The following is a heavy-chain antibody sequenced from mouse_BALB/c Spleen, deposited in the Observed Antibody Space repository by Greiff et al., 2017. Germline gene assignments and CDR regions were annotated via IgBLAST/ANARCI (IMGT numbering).Heavy chain of an antibody. CDR1: GFTFSSYG. CDR3: ARQPRATGFAY. D-gene: IGHD3-1*01. CDR2: ISSGGSYT. J-gene: IGHJ3*01. V-gene: IGHV5-6*01. Sequence: EVKVVESGGDLVKPGGSLKLSCAASGFTFSSYGMSWVRQTPDKRLEWVATISSGGSYTYYPDSVKGRFTISRDNAKNTLYLQMSSLKSEDTAMYYCARQPRATGFAYWGQGTLVTVSA.